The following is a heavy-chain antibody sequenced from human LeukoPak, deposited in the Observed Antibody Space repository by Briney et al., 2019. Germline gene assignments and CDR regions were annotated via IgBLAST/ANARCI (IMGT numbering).Heavy chain of an antibody. Sequence: PSETLSLTCTVSGGSIRSRSYYWGWIRQPPGKRLEWVGGTSYRGTTFYNPSLKSRVTISVDTSKNQFFLKVSSVTAADTAVYYCARGPHPGGAGYNLIDHWGQGTLVTVSP. CDR3: ARGPHPGGAGYNLIDH. CDR2: TSYRGTT. D-gene: IGHD5-24*01. CDR1: GGSIRSRSYY. J-gene: IGHJ4*02. V-gene: IGHV4-39*01.